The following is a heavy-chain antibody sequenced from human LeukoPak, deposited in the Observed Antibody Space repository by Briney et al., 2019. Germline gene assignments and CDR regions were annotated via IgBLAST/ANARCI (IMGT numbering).Heavy chain of an antibody. J-gene: IGHJ4*02. CDR3: AKGGEKWELLIGTIDY. D-gene: IGHD1-26*01. CDR2: ISYDGSNK. Sequence: GGSLRLSCAASGFTFSNYGMHWVRQAPGKGLEWVAVISYDGSNKYYADSVKGRFTISRDNSKNTLYLQMNSLRAEDTAVYCCAKGGEKWELLIGTIDYWGQGTLVTVSS. V-gene: IGHV3-30*18. CDR1: GFTFSNYG.